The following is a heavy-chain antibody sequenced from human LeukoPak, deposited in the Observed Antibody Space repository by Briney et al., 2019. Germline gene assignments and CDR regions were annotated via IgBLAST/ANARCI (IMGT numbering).Heavy chain of an antibody. V-gene: IGHV1-18*01. CDR3: ALSEGPAAILNFDY. CDR1: GYTFTSYG. CDR2: ISAYNGNT. D-gene: IGHD2-2*01. J-gene: IGHJ4*02. Sequence: ASVKVSCKASGYTFTSYGISWVRQAPGQGLEWMGWISAYNGNTNCAQKLQGRVTMTTDTSTSTAYMELRSLRSDDTAVYYCALSEGPAAILNFDYWGQGTLVTVSS.